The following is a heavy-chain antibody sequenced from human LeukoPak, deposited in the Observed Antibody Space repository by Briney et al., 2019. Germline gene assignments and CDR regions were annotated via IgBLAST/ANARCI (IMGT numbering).Heavy chain of an antibody. Sequence: GASVKVSCKASGYTFTSYDINWVRQATGQGLEWMGWMNPNSGDTGYAQKFQGRVTMTRNTSISTACMELSSLRSEDTAVYYCARFYYYGSGSYYYYYYMDVWGKGTTVTVSS. J-gene: IGHJ6*03. CDR1: GYTFTSYD. V-gene: IGHV1-8*01. CDR2: MNPNSGDT. CDR3: ARFYYYGSGSYYYYYYMDV. D-gene: IGHD3-10*01.